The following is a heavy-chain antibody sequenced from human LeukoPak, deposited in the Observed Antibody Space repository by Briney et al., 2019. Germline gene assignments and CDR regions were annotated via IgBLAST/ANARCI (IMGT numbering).Heavy chain of an antibody. CDR2: ISPYNDNT. V-gene: IGHV1-18*04. CDR1: GYIFTRTG. J-gene: IGHJ4*02. CDR3: ARDRAPYDSSGYSNFDY. Sequence: ASVKVSCKASGYIFTRTGINWVRQAPGQGLEWMGWISPYNDNTKYAQKFQGRVTMTTDTSTSTAYMELRSLRSDDTAVYYCARDRAPYDSSGYSNFDYWGQGTLVTVSS. D-gene: IGHD3-22*01.